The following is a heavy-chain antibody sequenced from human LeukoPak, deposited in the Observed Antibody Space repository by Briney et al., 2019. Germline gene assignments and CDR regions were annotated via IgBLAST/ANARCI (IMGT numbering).Heavy chain of an antibody. Sequence: SETLSHTCTVSGGSISSYYWSWIRQPPGKGLEWIGYIYYSGSTNYNPSLKSRVTISVDTSKNQFSLKLSSVTAADTAVYYCAGGLGYSSGWYVEFDHWGQGTLVTVSS. CDR3: AGGLGYSSGWYVEFDH. D-gene: IGHD6-19*01. CDR2: IYYSGST. CDR1: GGSISSYY. V-gene: IGHV4-59*01. J-gene: IGHJ4*02.